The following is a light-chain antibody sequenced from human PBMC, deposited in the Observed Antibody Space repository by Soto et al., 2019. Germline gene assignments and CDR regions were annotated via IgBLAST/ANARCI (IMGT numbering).Light chain of an antibody. CDR3: LQDYDYLWT. CDR2: DAS. V-gene: IGKV1-5*01. J-gene: IGKJ1*01. Sequence: GDRVTITCRASESIRTWLAWYQHKPGKAPKFLIYDASSLESGVPSRFSGSGSGTEFTLTISSLQPEDFATYYCLQDYDYLWTFGQGTKVDIK. CDR1: ESIRTW.